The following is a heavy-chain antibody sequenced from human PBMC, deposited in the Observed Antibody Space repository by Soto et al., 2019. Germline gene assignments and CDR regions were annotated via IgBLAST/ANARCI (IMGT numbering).Heavy chain of an antibody. CDR1: GFTFSDYY. CDR2: ISSRSTYT. J-gene: IGHJ4*02. CDR3: ASEAFSRSPTVELAY. V-gene: IGHV3-11*05. Sequence: QVQLMESGGGLVKPGGSLRLSCAAAGFTFSDYYMTWIRQAPGKGLEWVSYISSRSTYTHYADSVKGRFTISRDNAKNSLFLPMNSLRVEDTAVYYCASEAFSRSPTVELAYWRQRTLVTVSS. D-gene: IGHD1-7*01.